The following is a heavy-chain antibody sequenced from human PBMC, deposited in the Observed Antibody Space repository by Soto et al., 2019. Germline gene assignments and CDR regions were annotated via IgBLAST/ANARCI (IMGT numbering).Heavy chain of an antibody. Sequence: ASVKVSCKASGYTFTSYGISWVRQAPGQGLEWMGWISAYNGNTNYAQKLQGRVTMTTDTSTSTAYMELRSLRSEDTAVYYCARVGSDDFWSGYIYWGQGTLVTVSS. CDR3: ARVGSDDFWSGYIY. V-gene: IGHV1-18*01. CDR2: ISAYNGNT. J-gene: IGHJ4*02. CDR1: GYTFTSYG. D-gene: IGHD3-3*01.